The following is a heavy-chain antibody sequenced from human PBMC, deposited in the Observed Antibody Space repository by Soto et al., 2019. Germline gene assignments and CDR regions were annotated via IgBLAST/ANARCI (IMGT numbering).Heavy chain of an antibody. CDR3: ARDSYGGNSGMDV. Sequence: SETLSLTCIVSGGSISSGDYYWSWIRQPPGKGLEWIGYIYYSGSTYYNPSLKSRVTISVDTSKNQFSLKLSSVTAADTAVYYCARDSYGGNSGMDVWGQGTTVTVSS. CDR2: IYYSGST. D-gene: IGHD4-17*01. V-gene: IGHV4-30-4*01. J-gene: IGHJ6*02. CDR1: GGSISSGDYY.